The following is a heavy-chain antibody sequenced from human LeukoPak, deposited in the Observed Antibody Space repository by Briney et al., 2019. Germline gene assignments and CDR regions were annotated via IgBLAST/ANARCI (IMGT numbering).Heavy chain of an antibody. CDR2: ISGSGGST. V-gene: IGHV3-23*01. D-gene: IGHD2-15*01. CDR3: AKDGYCSGGSCRGY. CDR1: GFTFSSYA. Sequence: SGGSLRLSCAASGFTFSSYAMSWVRQAPGKGLEWVSAISGSGGSTYYADSVKGRFTISRDNSKSTLYLQMNSLRAEDTAVYYCAKDGYCSGGSCRGYWGQGTLVTVSS. J-gene: IGHJ4*02.